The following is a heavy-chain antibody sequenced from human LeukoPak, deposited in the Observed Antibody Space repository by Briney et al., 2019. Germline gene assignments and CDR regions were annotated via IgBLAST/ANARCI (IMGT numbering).Heavy chain of an antibody. J-gene: IGHJ6*02. CDR1: GGTFSSYA. D-gene: IGHD4-23*01. CDR2: IIPILGIA. V-gene: IGHV1-69*04. Sequence: ASVKVSCKASGGTFSSYAISWVRQAPGQGLEWMGRIIPILGIANYAQKFQGRVTITADKSTSTAYMELSSLRSEDTAVYYCARVPYSNVDPQMGRWYPDYYYGMDVWGQGTTVTVSS. CDR3: ARVPYSNVDPQMGRWYPDYYYGMDV.